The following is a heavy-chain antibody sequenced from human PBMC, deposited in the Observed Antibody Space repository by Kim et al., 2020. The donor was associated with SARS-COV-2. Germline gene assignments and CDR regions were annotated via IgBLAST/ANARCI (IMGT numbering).Heavy chain of an antibody. Sequence: GGSLRLSCAASGFTFSSYGMHWVRQAPGKGLEWVAVISYDGSNKYYADSVKGRFTISRDNSKNTLYLQMNILRAEDTAVYYCAKGVGATRFDYWGQGTLVTVSS. V-gene: IGHV3-30*18. CDR3: AKGVGATRFDY. CDR2: ISYDGSNK. CDR1: GFTFSSYG. J-gene: IGHJ4*02. D-gene: IGHD1-26*01.